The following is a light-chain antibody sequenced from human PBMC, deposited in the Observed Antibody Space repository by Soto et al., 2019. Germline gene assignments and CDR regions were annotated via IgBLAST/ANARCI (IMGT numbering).Light chain of an antibody. CDR2: AAS. V-gene: IGKV1-27*01. J-gene: IGKJ1*01. CDR3: QKYNSAPQT. Sequence: DSQITQSPSSLSASVGDRVTISCRASQGISNYLAWYQQKQGKVPKLLIYAASTLQSGVPSRFSGSGYGTDFNLTISSLQTEDVATYYCQKYNSAPQTFGQGTKVDI. CDR1: QGISNY.